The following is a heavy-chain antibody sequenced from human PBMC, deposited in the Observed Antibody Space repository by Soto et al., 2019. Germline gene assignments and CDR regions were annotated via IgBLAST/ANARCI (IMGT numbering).Heavy chain of an antibody. J-gene: IGHJ5*02. D-gene: IGHD1-1*01. CDR2: IYYSGST. V-gene: IGHV4-61*01. Sequence: SETLSLTCTVSGGSVSSGSYYWSWIRQPPGKGLEWIGYIYYSGSTNYNPSLKSRVTISVDTSKNQFSLKLSSVTAADTAVYYCARDWNNGGIDPWGQGTLVTVSS. CDR1: GGSVSSGSYY. CDR3: ARDWNNGGIDP.